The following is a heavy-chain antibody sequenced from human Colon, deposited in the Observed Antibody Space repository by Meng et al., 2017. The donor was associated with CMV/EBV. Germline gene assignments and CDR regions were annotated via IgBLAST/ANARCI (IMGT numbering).Heavy chain of an antibody. CDR1: GFTFSSYW. Sequence: GESLKISCAASGFTFSSYWMSWVRQAPGKGLEWVSSISSSGSYIYYADSVKGRFTISRDNAKNSLYLQVNSLRAEDTAVYYCARDQSSKDLIVVPAVDYWGQGTLVTVSS. CDR3: ARDQSSKDLIVVPAVDY. CDR2: ISSSGSYI. V-gene: IGHV3-21*01. J-gene: IGHJ4*02. D-gene: IGHD2-2*01.